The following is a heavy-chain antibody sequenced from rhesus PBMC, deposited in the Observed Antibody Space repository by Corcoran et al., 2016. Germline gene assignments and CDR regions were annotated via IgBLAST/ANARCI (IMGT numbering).Heavy chain of an antibody. CDR1: GYTFTSSY. D-gene: IGHD1-32*01. V-gene: IGHV1S9*01. CDR3: ASPMTADYGLDS. J-gene: IGHJ6*01. Sequence: QVQLVQSGAEVKKPGTSVKLSCKASGYTFTSSYINWVRQAPGRVLEWMGWINPYNGNTKYAQKFQGRVTMTRDTSTSTAYMELSSLRSEDTAVYYCASPMTADYGLDSWGQGVVVTVSS. CDR2: INPYNGNT.